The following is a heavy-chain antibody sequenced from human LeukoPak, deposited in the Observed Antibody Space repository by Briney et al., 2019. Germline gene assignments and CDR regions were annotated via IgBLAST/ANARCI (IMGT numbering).Heavy chain of an antibody. CDR3: ARGGVVATI. D-gene: IGHD5-12*01. CDR2: IYHSGST. Sequence: SQTLSLTCAVSGGSISSGGYSWSWIRQPPGKGLEWIGYIYHSGSTYHNPSLKSRVTISVDRSKNQFSLKLSSVTAADTAVYYCARGGVVATIWGQGTLVTVSS. J-gene: IGHJ4*02. V-gene: IGHV4-30-2*01. CDR1: GGSISSGGYS.